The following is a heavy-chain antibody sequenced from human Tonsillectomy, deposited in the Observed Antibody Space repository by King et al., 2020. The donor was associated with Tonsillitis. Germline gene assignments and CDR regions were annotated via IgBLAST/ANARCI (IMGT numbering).Heavy chain of an antibody. CDR2: SKSKTDGGRT. CDR3: ATFRIYGGNSGNLSGGAFDI. Sequence: VQLVESGGGLVKPGGSLSLSCASSGFTFGRAWLNWVRQAPGKWLEWGGRSKSKTDGGRTDYAAPEKGRFTISRDDSKKTLYLHMNSLKTEDTAVYYGATFRIYGGNSGNLSGGAFDIWGQGTMVTVSS. CDR1: GFTFGRAW. J-gene: IGHJ3*02. V-gene: IGHV3-15*07. D-gene: IGHD4-23*01.